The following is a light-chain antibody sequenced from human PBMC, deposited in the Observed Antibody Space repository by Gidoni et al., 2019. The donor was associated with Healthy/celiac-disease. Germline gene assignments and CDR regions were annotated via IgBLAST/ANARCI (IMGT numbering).Light chain of an antibody. V-gene: IGKV4-1*01. CDR2: WAS. CDR1: QSVLYSSNNKNY. CDR3: QQYYSTPPWT. J-gene: IGKJ1*01. Sequence: DIVMTQSPDSLAVSLGERATINCKPSQSVLYSSNNKNYLAWYQQKPGQPPKLLIYWASTRESGVPDRFSGSGSGTDFNLTISSLQAEDVEVYYCQQYYSTPPWTFGQGTKVEIK.